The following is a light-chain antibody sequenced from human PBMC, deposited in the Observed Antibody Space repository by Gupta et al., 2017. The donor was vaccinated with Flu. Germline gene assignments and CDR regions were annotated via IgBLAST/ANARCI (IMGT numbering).Light chain of an antibody. CDR3: MQDLQTPYT. CDR1: QSLLHSNGYNY. Sequence: VMTQSPLSLHVTPGEPVSISCRSSQSLLHSNGYNYLDWYLQKAGQSPQLLIYLGSNRASGVPDRFSGSGSGTDFALTISRVEAEDVGVYYCMQDLQTPYTFGQGTKLEIK. CDR2: LGS. V-gene: IGKV2-28*01. J-gene: IGKJ2*01.